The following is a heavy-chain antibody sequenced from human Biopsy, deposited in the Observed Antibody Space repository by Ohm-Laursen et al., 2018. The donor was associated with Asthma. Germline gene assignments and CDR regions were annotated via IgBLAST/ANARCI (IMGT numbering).Heavy chain of an antibody. J-gene: IGHJ4*02. D-gene: IGHD3-16*01. CDR3: ARRGGGRRYFYY. CDR1: GGSISSGAYY. CDR2: IYYIGST. V-gene: IGHV4-30-4*01. Sequence: SQTLSLTCTVSGGSISSGAYYWSWVRQPPGKGLEWIGYIYYIGSTYYNPSLKSRVAISLDTSKNQFSLKLSSVTAADTAVFFCARRGGGRRYFYYWGQGTLVTVSS.